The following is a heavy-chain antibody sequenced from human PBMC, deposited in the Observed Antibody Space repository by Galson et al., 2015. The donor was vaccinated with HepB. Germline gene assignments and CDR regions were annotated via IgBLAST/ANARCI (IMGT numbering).Heavy chain of an antibody. J-gene: IGHJ4*02. V-gene: IGHV3-30*03. CDR1: GFTFSSYG. Sequence: SLRLSCAASGFTFSSYGMHWVRQAPGKGLEWVAVISYDGSNKYYADSVKGRFTISSDNSKNTLYLQMNSLRAEDTAVYYCASQQQLVYFDYWGQGTLVTVSS. D-gene: IGHD6-13*01. CDR3: ASQQQLVYFDY. CDR2: ISYDGSNK.